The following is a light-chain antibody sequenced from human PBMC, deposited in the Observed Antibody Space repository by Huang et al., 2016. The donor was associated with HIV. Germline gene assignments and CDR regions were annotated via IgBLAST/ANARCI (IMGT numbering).Light chain of an antibody. CDR2: DAS. CDR3: HQRANWPLGT. J-gene: IGKJ1*01. Sequence: EIVLTQSPATLSLSPGERATLSCRASQSVSTYLAWYQQTPGQAPRILIYDASNRAPGIPARFSGRGSETDFTLTISSLEPEDFAVYYCHQRANWPLGTFGQGTKVEIK. CDR1: QSVSTY. V-gene: IGKV3-11*01.